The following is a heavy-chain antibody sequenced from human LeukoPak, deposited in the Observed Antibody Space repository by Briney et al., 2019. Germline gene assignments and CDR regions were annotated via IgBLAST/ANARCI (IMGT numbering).Heavy chain of an antibody. Sequence: ASVKVSCTASGYTFTGYYMHWVRQAPGQGLEWMGWINPNSGGTNYAQKFQGRVTMTRDTSISTAYMEPSRLRSDDTAVYYCARGGDSGSVPGRWGQGTLVTVSS. D-gene: IGHD1-26*01. CDR3: ARGGDSGSVPGR. J-gene: IGHJ4*02. V-gene: IGHV1-2*02. CDR2: INPNSGGT. CDR1: GYTFTGYY.